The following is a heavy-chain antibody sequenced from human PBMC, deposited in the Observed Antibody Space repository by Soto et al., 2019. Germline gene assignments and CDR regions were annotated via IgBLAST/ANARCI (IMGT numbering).Heavy chain of an antibody. CDR3: AKEYPLGGPYYMDV. V-gene: IGHV3-30*18. J-gene: IGHJ6*03. D-gene: IGHD2-15*01. CDR1: GFTFSSYG. CDR2: ISYDGSNK. Sequence: GGPLRLSCAASGFTFSSYGMHWVRQAQGKGLEWVAVISYDGSNKYYADSVKGRFTISRDNSKNTLYLQMNSLRAEDTAVYYCAKEYPLGGPYYMDVWGKGTTVTVSS.